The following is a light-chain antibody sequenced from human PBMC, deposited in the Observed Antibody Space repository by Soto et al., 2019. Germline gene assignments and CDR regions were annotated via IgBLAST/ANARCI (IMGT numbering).Light chain of an antibody. V-gene: IGKV3-15*01. CDR2: GAF. CDR1: QSVSTK. CDR3: QQYNDWPLT. Sequence: EVVRTQSPATLSVSPGDRATLSCRASQSVSTKLAWYQQTPGQAPRLLIYGAFTRATGIPARFSGSGSGTEFTLTVSSLQPEDFAVYFCQQYNDWPLTFGGGTRVEI. J-gene: IGKJ4*01.